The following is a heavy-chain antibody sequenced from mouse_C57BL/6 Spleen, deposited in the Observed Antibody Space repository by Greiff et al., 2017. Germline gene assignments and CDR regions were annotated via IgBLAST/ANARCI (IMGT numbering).Heavy chain of an antibody. Sequence: QVQLQQPGAELVRPGSSVKLSCKASGYTFTSYWMHWVKQRPIQGLEWIGNIDPSDSETHYNQKFKDKATLTVDKSSSTAYMQLSSLTSEDSAVYYWARVDLLRGYFDVWGTGTTVTVSS. J-gene: IGHJ1*03. V-gene: IGHV1-52*01. CDR1: GYTFTSYW. CDR2: IDPSDSET. CDR3: ARVDLLRGYFDV. D-gene: IGHD1-1*01.